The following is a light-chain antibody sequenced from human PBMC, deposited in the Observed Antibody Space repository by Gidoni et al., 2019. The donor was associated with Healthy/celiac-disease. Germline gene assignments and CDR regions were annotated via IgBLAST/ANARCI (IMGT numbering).Light chain of an antibody. J-gene: IGKJ2*01. CDR1: QDISNY. CDR2: DAS. Sequence: DIQMTPSPSSLSASVGDRVTITCQASQDISNYLNWYQKKPGKAPKLLIYDASNLETGVPSRFSGSGSGTDFTFTISSLQPEDIATYYCQQYDNRPMYTFGQGTKLEIK. CDR3: QQYDNRPMYT. V-gene: IGKV1-33*01.